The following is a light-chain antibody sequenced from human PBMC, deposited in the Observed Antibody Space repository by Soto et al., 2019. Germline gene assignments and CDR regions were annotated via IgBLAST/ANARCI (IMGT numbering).Light chain of an antibody. CDR3: QQDGSSSQT. J-gene: IGKJ2*01. CDR2: GAS. V-gene: IGKV3-20*01. CDR1: QSVSSSY. Sequence: EIVLTQSPGTLSLSPGERATLSCRAGQSVSSSYLAWYQQKPGQTPRLLIYGASSRATGIPDRFSGSGSGTYFTITSNRLNPEVFAVYYMQQDGSSSQTLGQSTRLEIK.